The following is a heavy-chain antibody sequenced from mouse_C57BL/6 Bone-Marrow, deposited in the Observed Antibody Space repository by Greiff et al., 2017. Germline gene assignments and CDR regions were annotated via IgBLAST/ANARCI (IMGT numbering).Heavy chain of an antibody. J-gene: IGHJ1*03. CDR3: ARARLRYWYFDV. CDR1: GFTFSSYA. CDR2: ISDGGSYT. V-gene: IGHV5-4*03. Sequence: EVKLVESGGGLVKPGGSLKLSCAASGFTFSSYAMSWVRQTPEKRLEWVATISDGGSYTYYPDNVKGRFTISRDNAKNNLYLQMSHLTSEDTAMYYCARARLRYWYFDVWGTGTTVTVSS. D-gene: IGHD2-4*01.